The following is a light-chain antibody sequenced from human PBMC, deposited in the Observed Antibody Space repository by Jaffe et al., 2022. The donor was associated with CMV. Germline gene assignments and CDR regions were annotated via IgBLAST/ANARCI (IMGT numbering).Light chain of an antibody. J-gene: IGKJ2*01. CDR3: QQLNNYPRT. V-gene: IGKV1-9*01. CDR1: QGINSD. CDR2: GAT. Sequence: IQLTQSPSSLSASVGDRVTITCRASQGINSDLAWYHQRPGKAPKLLIYGATTLQSGVPSRFSGSGSGTDFTLTITSLQPEDFATYYCQQLNNYPRTFGQGTKLEIK.